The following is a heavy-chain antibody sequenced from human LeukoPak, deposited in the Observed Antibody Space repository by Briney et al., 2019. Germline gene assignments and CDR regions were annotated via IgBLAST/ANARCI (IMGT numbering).Heavy chain of an antibody. CDR2: IAYDGSYK. J-gene: IGHJ3*01. CDR3: AKAERPYGSGSYPN. D-gene: IGHD3-10*01. Sequence: GGSLRVSCAASGFTFSTYGMHWVRQAPGKGLEWVALIAYDGSYKYFAESVKGRFTISRDNSRNTLYMQMNSLRADDTAVYYCAKAERPYGSGSYPNWGQGTMVTVSS. CDR1: GFTFSTYG. V-gene: IGHV3-30*18.